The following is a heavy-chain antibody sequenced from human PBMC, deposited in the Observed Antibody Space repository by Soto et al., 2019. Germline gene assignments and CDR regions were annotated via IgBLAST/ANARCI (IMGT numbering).Heavy chain of an antibody. V-gene: IGHV3-7*01. CDR2: IKQDGSEK. J-gene: IGHJ6*03. CDR3: ARLYVLRFLEWSYYYYYMDV. D-gene: IGHD3-3*01. CDR1: GLTFSSYW. Sequence: GGSLRLSCAASGLTFSSYWMSWVRQAPGKGLEWVANIKQDGSEKYYVDSVKGRSTISRDNAKNSLYLQMNSLRAEDTAVYYCARLYVLRFLEWSYYYYYMDVWGKGTTVTVSS.